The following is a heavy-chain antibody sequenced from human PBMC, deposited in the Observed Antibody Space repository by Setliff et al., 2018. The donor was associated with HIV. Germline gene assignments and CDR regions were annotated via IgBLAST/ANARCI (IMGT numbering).Heavy chain of an antibody. Sequence: SETLSLTCTVSGGSINNNQWSWIRQPPGKGLEWIGYIYSSGNTNYNPSLKSRVTISLDTSKMQFSLHLTSVTAADTAVYYCATLDPSGGNFLAYWGQGTLVTVSS. CDR2: IYSSGNT. J-gene: IGHJ4*02. CDR3: ATLDPSGGNFLAY. V-gene: IGHV4-4*09. D-gene: IGHD2-21*02. CDR1: GGSINNNQ.